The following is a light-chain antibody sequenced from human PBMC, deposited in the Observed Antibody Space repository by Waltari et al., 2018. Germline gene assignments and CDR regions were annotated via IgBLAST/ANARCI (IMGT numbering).Light chain of an antibody. Sequence: DIQMTQSPSSLSASVGDRVTITCRASQSISSYLNWYQQNPGKVPKLLIYAASTLQSGVPSRFSGSGSGTDFTLTISSPQPEDFATYYCQQTYSTPFTFGPGTKVDIK. CDR3: QQTYSTPFT. CDR2: AAS. CDR1: QSISSY. J-gene: IGKJ3*01. V-gene: IGKV1-39*01.